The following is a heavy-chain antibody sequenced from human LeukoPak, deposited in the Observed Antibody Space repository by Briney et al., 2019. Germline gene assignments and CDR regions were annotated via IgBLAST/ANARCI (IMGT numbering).Heavy chain of an antibody. CDR3: ARDVHDFWSGYYYYMDV. D-gene: IGHD3-3*01. J-gene: IGHJ6*03. V-gene: IGHV4-4*07. CDR1: GGSISSYH. Sequence: SETLSLTCTVSGGSISSYHWSWIRQPAGKGLEWIGRIYTSGSTNYNPSLKSRVTMSVDTSKNQFSLKLSSVTAADTAVYYCARDVHDFWSGYYYYMDVWGKGTTVTVSS. CDR2: IYTSGST.